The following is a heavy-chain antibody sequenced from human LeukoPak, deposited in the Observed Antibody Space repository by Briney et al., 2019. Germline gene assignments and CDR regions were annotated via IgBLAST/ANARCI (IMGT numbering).Heavy chain of an antibody. Sequence: RAGGSLRLSCAASGFTFSSYWMSWVRQAPGKGLEWVANIKQDGSEKYYVDSVKGRFTISRDNAKNSLCLQMNSLRAEDTAVYYCAREVGDPGHYYYYMDVWGKGTTITVSS. CDR1: GFTFSSYW. J-gene: IGHJ6*03. V-gene: IGHV3-7*01. D-gene: IGHD4-17*01. CDR2: IKQDGSEK. CDR3: AREVGDPGHYYYYMDV.